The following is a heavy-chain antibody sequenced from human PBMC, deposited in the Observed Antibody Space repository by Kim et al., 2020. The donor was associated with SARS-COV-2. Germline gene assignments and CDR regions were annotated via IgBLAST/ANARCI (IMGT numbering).Heavy chain of an antibody. CDR2: ISAYNGNT. CDR1: GYTFTNYG. Sequence: ASVKVSCKASGYTFTNYGINWVRQAPEQGLEWMGWISAYNGNTNYAQKLQGRVTMTTETSTSTAYMELRSLRTDDTAVYYFARERLGQQLIRGIDYWGQGTLVTVSS. V-gene: IGHV1-18*01. D-gene: IGHD6-13*01. CDR3: ARERLGQQLIRGIDY. J-gene: IGHJ4*02.